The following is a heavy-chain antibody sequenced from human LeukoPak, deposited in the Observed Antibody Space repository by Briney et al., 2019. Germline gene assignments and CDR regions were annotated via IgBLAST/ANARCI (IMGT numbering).Heavy chain of an antibody. D-gene: IGHD1-1*01. J-gene: IGHJ6*03. CDR1: GGSISSSNYY. CDR2: MYYSGTT. Sequence: SETLSLTCTVSGGSISSSNYYWGWIRQPPGKGLEWIGSMYYSGTTYYNPSLKSRVTISVDTSKNQFSLKLSSVTAADTAIYYCATGTGHYYYYYYMDVWGKGTTVTVSS. CDR3: ATGTGHYYYYYYMDV. V-gene: IGHV4-39*01.